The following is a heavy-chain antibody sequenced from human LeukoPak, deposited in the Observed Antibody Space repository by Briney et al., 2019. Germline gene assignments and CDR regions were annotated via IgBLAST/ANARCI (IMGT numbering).Heavy chain of an antibody. Sequence: PGGSLRLSCAASGFTSSSYAMSWVRQAPGKGLEWVSAISGSGGSTYYADSVRGRFTISRDNSKNTLYLQMNSLRAEDTAVYYCAKAGGGDDSSGYEYYFDYWGQGTLVTVSS. CDR1: GFTSSSYA. V-gene: IGHV3-23*01. CDR3: AKAGGGDDSSGYEYYFDY. CDR2: ISGSGGST. D-gene: IGHD3-22*01. J-gene: IGHJ4*02.